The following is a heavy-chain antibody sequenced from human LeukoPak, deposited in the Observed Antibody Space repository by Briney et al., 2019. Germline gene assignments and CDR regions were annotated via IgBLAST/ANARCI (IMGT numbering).Heavy chain of an antibody. D-gene: IGHD3-16*02. Sequence: ASVKVSCKASGGTFSSYAISWVRQAPGQGLEWMGGIIPIFGTANYAQKFQGRVTITADKSTSTAYMELSSLRSEDTAVYYCARNGITFGGVIIPNWFDPWGQGTLVTVSS. V-gene: IGHV1-69*06. CDR1: GGTFSSYA. CDR2: IIPIFGTA. J-gene: IGHJ5*02. CDR3: ARNGITFGGVIIPNWFDP.